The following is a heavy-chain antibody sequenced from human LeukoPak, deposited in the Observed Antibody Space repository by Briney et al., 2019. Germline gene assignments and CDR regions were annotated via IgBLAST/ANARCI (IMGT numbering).Heavy chain of an antibody. CDR2: INPNNGST. CDR1: GYTFTGYY. J-gene: IGHJ4*02. D-gene: IGHD3-10*01. V-gene: IGHV1-2*02. CDR3: ASVPYYYGSGRTFDY. Sequence: ASVKASCKASGYTFTGYYIHWVRQAPGQGLEWMGWINPNNGSTDYAQKFQGRVTMTRDTSISTAYMELSRLRSDDTAVYYCASVPYYYGSGRTFDYWGQGTLVTVSS.